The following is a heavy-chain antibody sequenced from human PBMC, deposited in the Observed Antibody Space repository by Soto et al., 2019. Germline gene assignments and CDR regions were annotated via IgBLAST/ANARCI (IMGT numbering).Heavy chain of an antibody. J-gene: IGHJ3*02. Sequence: PGESLKISCKGSGYSFTSYWIGWVRQMPGKGLEWMGIIYPGDSDTRYSPSFQGQVTISADKSISTAYLQWSSLKASDTAMYYCARQSSSSWYAHDAFDIWGQGTMVTVSS. CDR3: ARQSSSSWYAHDAFDI. CDR2: IYPGDSDT. V-gene: IGHV5-51*01. D-gene: IGHD6-13*01. CDR1: GYSFTSYW.